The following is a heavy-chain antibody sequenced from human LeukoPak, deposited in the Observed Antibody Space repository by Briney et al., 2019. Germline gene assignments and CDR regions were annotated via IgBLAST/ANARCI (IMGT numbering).Heavy chain of an antibody. D-gene: IGHD3-3*01. CDR2: IYSGGST. J-gene: IGHJ4*02. CDR3: AREYDFWSGYLDY. CDR1: GLTFSSYW. Sequence: GGSLRLSCAASGLTFSSYWMSWVRQAPGKGLEWVSVIYSGGSTYYADSVKGRFTISRDNSKNTLYLQMNSLRAEDTAVYYCAREYDFWSGYLDYWGQGTLVTVSS. V-gene: IGHV3-53*01.